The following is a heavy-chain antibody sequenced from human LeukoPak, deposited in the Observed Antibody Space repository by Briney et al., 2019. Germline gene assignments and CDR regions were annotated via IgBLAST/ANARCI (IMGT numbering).Heavy chain of an antibody. CDR3: ARELFDFDY. V-gene: IGHV3-23*01. CDR2: ITGSGGST. CDR1: AFTFSSYA. J-gene: IGHJ4*02. D-gene: IGHD3-10*01. Sequence: GGSLRLSCAASAFTFSSYAMTWIRQAPGKGLEWVSEITGSGGSTYYADSVKGRFTISRDNSRNTLYLQMNSLRAEDTAVYYCARELFDFDYWGQGTLVTVSS.